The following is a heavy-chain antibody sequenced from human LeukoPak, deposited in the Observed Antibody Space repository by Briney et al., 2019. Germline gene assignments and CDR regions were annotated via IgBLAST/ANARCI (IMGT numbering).Heavy chain of an antibody. CDR1: GFTVSSNY. J-gene: IGHJ4*02. V-gene: IGHV3-53*01. D-gene: IGHD6-19*01. CDR3: VAGSGWRFDY. Sequence: PGGPLRLSCAASGFTVSSNYMSWVRQAPGKGLEWVSVIYSGGSTYYADSVKGRFTISRDNVKNSLYVQMNSLRVEDTAVYYCVAGSGWRFDYWGQGTLVTVSS. CDR2: IYSGGST.